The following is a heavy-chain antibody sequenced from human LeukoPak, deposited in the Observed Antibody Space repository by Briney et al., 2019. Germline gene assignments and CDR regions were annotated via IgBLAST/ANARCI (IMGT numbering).Heavy chain of an antibody. CDR2: IYSGGST. V-gene: IGHV3-66*01. CDR1: GFSVRSNN. Sequence: GGSLRLSCAASGFSVRSNNMNWVRQAPGKGLEWVSVIYSGGSTYYADSVKGRFTISRDSSKNTLYLQMNSLRVEDTAVYYCARFYGSGSYYYFDDWGQGTLVTVSS. J-gene: IGHJ4*02. D-gene: IGHD3-10*01. CDR3: ARFYGSGSYYYFDD.